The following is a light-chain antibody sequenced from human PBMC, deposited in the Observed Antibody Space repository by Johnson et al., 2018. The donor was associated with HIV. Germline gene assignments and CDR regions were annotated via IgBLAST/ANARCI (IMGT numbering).Light chain of an antibody. CDR1: SSNIGNNY. J-gene: IGLJ1*01. V-gene: IGLV1-51*01. CDR3: GTWDSSLSAYV. CDR2: DNN. Sequence: QSVLTQPPSVSAAPGQKVTSSCSGSSSNIGNNYVSWYQQFPERAPKLLIYDNNKRPSGIPDRFSGSKSGTSATLGITGLQTGDEADYYCGTWDSSLSAYVFGTGTKVTV.